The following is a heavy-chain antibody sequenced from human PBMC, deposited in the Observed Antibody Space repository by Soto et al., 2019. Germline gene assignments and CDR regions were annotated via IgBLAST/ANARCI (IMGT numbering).Heavy chain of an antibody. CDR2: INPNSGGT. J-gene: IGHJ6*02. V-gene: IGHV1-2*04. CDR1: GYTFTGYY. Sequence: QVQLVQSGAEVKKPGASVKVSCKASGYTFTGYYMHWVRQAPGQGLEWMGWINPNSGGTNYAQKFQGWVTMTRDTSIITAYMELSRLRSDDTAVYYCARGKGAAAGRSGDGMDVWGQGTTVTVCS. CDR3: ARGKGAAAGRSGDGMDV. D-gene: IGHD6-13*01.